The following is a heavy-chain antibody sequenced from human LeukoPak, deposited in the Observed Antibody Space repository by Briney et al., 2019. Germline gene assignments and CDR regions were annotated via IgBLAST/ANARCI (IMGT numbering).Heavy chain of an antibody. CDR3: AKDHTYSGSSDY. Sequence: GGSLRLSCAASGFTFSSYAMSWVRQAPGKGLEWVSGISGSGGTTYYADSVKGRFTISRDNSKNTLYLQMNSQRAEDTAVYYCAKDHTYSGSSDYWGQGTLVTVSS. J-gene: IGHJ4*02. CDR2: ISGSGGTT. V-gene: IGHV3-23*01. D-gene: IGHD1-26*01. CDR1: GFTFSSYA.